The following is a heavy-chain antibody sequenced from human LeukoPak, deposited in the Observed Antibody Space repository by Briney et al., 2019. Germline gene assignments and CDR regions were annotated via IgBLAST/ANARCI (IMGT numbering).Heavy chain of an antibody. D-gene: IGHD3-22*01. J-gene: IGHJ4*02. Sequence: GASVKVSCKASGYTFTSYGISWVRQAPGQGLKWMGWISAYNGNTNYAQKLQGRVTMTTDTSTSTAYMELRSLRSDDTAVYYCARAVEYYYDSSGYYHPLHYWGQGTLVTVSS. CDR2: ISAYNGNT. CDR3: ARAVEYYYDSSGYYHPLHY. CDR1: GYTFTSYG. V-gene: IGHV1-18*01.